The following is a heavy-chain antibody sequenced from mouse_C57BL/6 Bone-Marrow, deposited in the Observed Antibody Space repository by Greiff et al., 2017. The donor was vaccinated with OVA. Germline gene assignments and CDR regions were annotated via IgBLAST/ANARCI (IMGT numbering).Heavy chain of an antibody. CDR1: GFTFSSYA. V-gene: IGHV5-4*03. CDR2: ISAGGSYT. CDR3: SSMITTRDYYAMDY. Sequence: EVKLVESGGGLVKPGGSLKLSCAASGFTFSSYAMSWVRQTPEKRLEWVATISAGGSYTYYPDNVKGRFTISRDNAKNNLYLQMSHLKSEDTAMYYCSSMITTRDYYAMDYWGQGTSVTVSS. D-gene: IGHD2-4*01. J-gene: IGHJ4*01.